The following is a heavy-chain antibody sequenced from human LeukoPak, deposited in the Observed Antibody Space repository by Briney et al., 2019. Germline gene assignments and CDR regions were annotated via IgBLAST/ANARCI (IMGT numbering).Heavy chain of an antibody. CDR1: GGSISSGSYY. CDR2: IYTSGST. Sequence: SETLSLTCTVSGGSISSGSYYWSWIRQPAGKGLEWIGRIYTSGSTNYNPSLKSRVTISVDTSKNQFSLKLSSVTAADTAVYYCARTGVYFDYWGQGTLVTVSS. CDR3: ARTGVYFDY. V-gene: IGHV4-61*02. J-gene: IGHJ4*02. D-gene: IGHD3-10*01.